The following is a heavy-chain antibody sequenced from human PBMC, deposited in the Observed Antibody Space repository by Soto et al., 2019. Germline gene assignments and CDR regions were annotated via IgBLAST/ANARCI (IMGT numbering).Heavy chain of an antibody. CDR2: INHSGST. CDR1: GGSFSGYY. V-gene: IGHV4-34*01. Sequence: SETLSLTCAVYGGSFSGYYWSWIRQPPGKGLEWIGEINHSGSTNYNPSLKSRVTISVDTSKNQFSLKLSSVTAADTAVYYCARRGSPVSGYSSSWDDNYYGMDVWGQGTTVTVSS. J-gene: IGHJ6*02. D-gene: IGHD6-13*01. CDR3: ARRGSPVSGYSSSWDDNYYGMDV.